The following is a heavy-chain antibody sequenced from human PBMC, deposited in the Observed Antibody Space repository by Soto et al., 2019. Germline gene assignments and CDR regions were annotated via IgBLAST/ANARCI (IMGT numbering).Heavy chain of an antibody. CDR1: GGSMSRGGQS. V-gene: IGHV4-30-2*01. CDR2: TYYTGST. J-gene: IGHJ6*02. D-gene: IGHD3-10*01. Sequence: QVVLQESGPGLVKPSQTLSLTCAVSGGSMSRGGQSWSWIRQPPGKGLDWLGFTYYTGSTYYNPSLKSRVTLSGDRSKNQFSLHLTSVTAADTAMYFCARAPPGPSPRWDVWGQGTTVTVSS. CDR3: ARAPPGPSPRWDV.